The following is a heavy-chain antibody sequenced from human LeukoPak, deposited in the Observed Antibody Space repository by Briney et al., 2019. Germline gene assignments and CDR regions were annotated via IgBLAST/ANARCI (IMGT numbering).Heavy chain of an antibody. Sequence: GGSLRLSCAVSGFTVSSNYMSWVRQAPGKGLEWVSVIYSGGNTYYADSVKGRFTISRDNSKNTLYLQMNSLRAEDTAVYYCAREGSSGYSGYFDLWGRGTLVTVSS. CDR2: IYSGGNT. CDR3: AREGSSGYSGYFDL. J-gene: IGHJ2*01. CDR1: GFTVSSNY. V-gene: IGHV3-53*01. D-gene: IGHD3-22*01.